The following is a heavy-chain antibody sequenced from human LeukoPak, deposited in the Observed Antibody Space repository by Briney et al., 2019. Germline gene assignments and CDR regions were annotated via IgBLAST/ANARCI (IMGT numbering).Heavy chain of an antibody. CDR2: IDSDGSTA. Sequence: GGSLRLSCAGSGFTLSNHWMHWVRQAPGKGLVWVSRIDSDGSTATYADAGKGRFTISRDNAKNTLYLQMDSLRVEDTAVYYCGRPESSSWYAVDYWGQGTLVTVSS. D-gene: IGHD6-13*01. CDR1: GFTLSNHW. V-gene: IGHV3-74*03. J-gene: IGHJ4*02. CDR3: GRPESSSWYAVDY.